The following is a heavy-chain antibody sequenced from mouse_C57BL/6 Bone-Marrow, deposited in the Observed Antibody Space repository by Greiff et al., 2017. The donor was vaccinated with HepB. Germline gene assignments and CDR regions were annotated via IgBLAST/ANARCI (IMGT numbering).Heavy chain of an antibody. Sequence: EVQLQQSGPELVKPGASVKISCKASGYSFTDYNMNWVKQSHGKSLEWIGVINPNYGTTSYNQKFKGKATLTVDQSSSTGYMQLNSLTSEDSAVYYGARGGQRRLVGLAYGGQGTLVTVSA. CDR1: GYSFTDYN. CDR3: ARGGQRRLVGLAY. V-gene: IGHV1-39*01. J-gene: IGHJ3*01. D-gene: IGHD3-2*02. CDR2: INPNYGTT.